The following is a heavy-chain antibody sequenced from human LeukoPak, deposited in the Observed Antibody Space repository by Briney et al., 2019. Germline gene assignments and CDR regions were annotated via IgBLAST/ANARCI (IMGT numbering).Heavy chain of an antibody. CDR3: STSITMLRGLTVSYGFDI. D-gene: IGHD3-10*01. Sequence: PGGSLRLSCAASGFTLNNAWMNWVRQAPRKGLEWVGRIKTKTDGGTTDYAAPVKGRFTISRDDSKNTLYLQMSSLKTEDTALYYCSTSITMLRGLTVSYGFDIWGQGTMVTVSS. CDR1: GFTLNNAW. CDR2: IKTKTDGGTT. J-gene: IGHJ3*02. V-gene: IGHV3-15*01.